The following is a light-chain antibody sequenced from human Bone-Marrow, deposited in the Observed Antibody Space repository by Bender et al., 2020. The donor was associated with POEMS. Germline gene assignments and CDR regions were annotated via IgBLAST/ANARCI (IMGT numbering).Light chain of an antibody. J-gene: IGLJ7*01. CDR2: EGT. V-gene: IGLV2-14*02. CDR1: SSDVGRYGL. CDR3: SSYTSRRTAV. Sequence: QSALTQPASVSGSPGQSITISCTGTSSDVGRYGLVSWYQHHPGKVPKLMLYEGTKRPSGVSTRFSGSKSGNTASLTISGLQAEDEAEYYCSSYTSRRTAVFGGGTQLTVL.